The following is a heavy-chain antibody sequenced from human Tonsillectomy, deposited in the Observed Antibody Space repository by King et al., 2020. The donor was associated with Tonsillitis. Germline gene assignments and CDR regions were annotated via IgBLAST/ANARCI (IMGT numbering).Heavy chain of an antibody. J-gene: IGHJ6*03. CDR2: ISSDGYNR. D-gene: IGHD2-8*01. CDR3: AKDWLDVVLRIHYSMDV. CDR1: GFTFSTYG. V-gene: IGHV3-30*18. Sequence: VQLVESGGGVVQPGRSMRLSCAASGFTFSTYGMHWVRQAPGKGLEWVAFISSDGYNRYYADSVKGRFTISRDNSKNTLYLQMNSLRAEDTAVYYCAKDWLDVVLRIHYSMDVWGKGTTVTVSS.